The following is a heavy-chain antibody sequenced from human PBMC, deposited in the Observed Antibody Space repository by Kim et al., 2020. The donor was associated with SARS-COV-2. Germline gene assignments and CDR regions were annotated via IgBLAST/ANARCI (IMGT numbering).Heavy chain of an antibody. V-gene: IGHV4-39*01. CDR2: IYYSGST. D-gene: IGHD5-12*01. Sequence: SETLSLTCTVSGGSISSSSYYWGWIRQPPGKGLEWIGSIYYSGSTYYNPSLKSRVTISVDTSKNQFSLKLSSVTAADTAVYYCARLRGGFSSYFDYWGQGTLVTVSS. CDR3: ARLRGGFSSYFDY. J-gene: IGHJ4*02. CDR1: GGSISSSSYY.